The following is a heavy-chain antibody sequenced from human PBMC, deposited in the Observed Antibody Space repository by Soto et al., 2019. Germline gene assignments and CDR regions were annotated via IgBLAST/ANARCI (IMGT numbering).Heavy chain of an antibody. CDR2: IIPIFGTA. Sequence: GASVKVSCKASGGTFSSYAISWVRQAPGQGLEWMGGIIPIFGTANDAQKFQVRVTITAVESTRTDYMELSSLRSEDNAVSYCARGGYCSGGGCCSYFDYWGQGTLVIFAS. CDR1: GGTFSSYA. D-gene: IGHD2-15*01. CDR3: ARGGYCSGGGCCSYFDY. J-gene: IGHJ4*02. V-gene: IGHV1-69*13.